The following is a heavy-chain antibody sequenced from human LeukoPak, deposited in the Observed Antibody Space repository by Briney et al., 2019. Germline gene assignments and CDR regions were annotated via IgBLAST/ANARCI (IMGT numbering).Heavy chain of an antibody. Sequence: PSEILSLTCTVSGDSISNYFWSWIRQPPGKELEYIGYIYYSGSTNYNTSLKSRVTISADTTKNQLSLKLNSVTAADTAVYYCARHVPYDSSDYTLTYWGQGTLVTVSS. D-gene: IGHD3-22*01. CDR1: GDSISNYF. J-gene: IGHJ4*02. V-gene: IGHV4-59*08. CDR2: IYYSGST. CDR3: ARHVPYDSSDYTLTY.